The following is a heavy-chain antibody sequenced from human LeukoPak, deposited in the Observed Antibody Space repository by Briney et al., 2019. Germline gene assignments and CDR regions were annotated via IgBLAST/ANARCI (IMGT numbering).Heavy chain of an antibody. J-gene: IGHJ4*02. Sequence: GGSLRLSCAASGFTFSSYAMSWIRQAPGKGLEWVSAISGSGGSTYYADSVKGRFTISRDNSKNTLYLQMNSLRAEDTAVYYCAKSWGYYDSSGYLYWGQGTLVTVSS. CDR1: GFTFSSYA. CDR3: AKSWGYYDSSGYLY. D-gene: IGHD3-22*01. CDR2: ISGSGGST. V-gene: IGHV3-23*01.